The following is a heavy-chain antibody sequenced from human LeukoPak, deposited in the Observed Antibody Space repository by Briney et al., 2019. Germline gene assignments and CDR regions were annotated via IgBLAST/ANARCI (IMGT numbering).Heavy chain of an antibody. CDR1: GFTFSDYY. V-gene: IGHV3-11*01. Sequence: GGSLRLSCAASGFTFSDYYMSWIRQAPGKGLEWVSYISSSGSTIYYADSVKGRFTISRDNAKNSLYLQMNSLRAEDTAVYYCAKARFYYYYYMDVWGKGTTVTISS. CDR3: AKARFYYYYYMDV. CDR2: ISSSGSTI. J-gene: IGHJ6*03.